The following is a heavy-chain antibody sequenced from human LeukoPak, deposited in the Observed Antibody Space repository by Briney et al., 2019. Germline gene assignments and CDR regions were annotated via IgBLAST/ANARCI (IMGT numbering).Heavy chain of an antibody. J-gene: IGHJ6*03. CDR3: PRGSLRFLEWPYYMDV. CDR1: GGTFSSYA. Sequence: ASVKVSCKASGGTFSSYAISWVRQAPGQGLEWMGRIIPIFGTANYAQKFQGRVTITTDESTSTAYMELSSLRSEDTAVYYCPRGSLRFLEWPYYMDVWGKGTTVTVSS. D-gene: IGHD3-3*01. V-gene: IGHV1-69*05. CDR2: IIPIFGTA.